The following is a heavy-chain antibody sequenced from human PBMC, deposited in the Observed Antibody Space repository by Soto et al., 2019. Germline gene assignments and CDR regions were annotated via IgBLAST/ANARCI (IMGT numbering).Heavy chain of an antibody. Sequence: GESLKISCKGSGYSFTSYWIGWVRQMPGKGLEWMGIIYPGDSDTRYSPSFQGRVTISADKSISTAYLQWSSLKASDTAVYYCARGLEQTHYYLDVWGNGTTVTVSS. CDR3: ARGLEQTHYYLDV. CDR1: GYSFTSYW. J-gene: IGHJ6*03. CDR2: IYPGDSDT. D-gene: IGHD1-1*01. V-gene: IGHV5-51*01.